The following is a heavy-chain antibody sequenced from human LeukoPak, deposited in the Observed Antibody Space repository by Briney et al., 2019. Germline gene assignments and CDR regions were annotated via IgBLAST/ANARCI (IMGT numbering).Heavy chain of an antibody. J-gene: IGHJ6*03. CDR2: INPDDGST. Sequence: GGSLRLSCAASGFTFRKYWLHWVRQAPGKGLVWVSRINPDDGSTSYADSVKGRFTISRDIPKNTLFLQMNSLRGEDTAVYYCAKDQMVVPSYYMDVWGQGTTVTVSS. V-gene: IGHV3-74*01. CDR1: GFTFRKYW. D-gene: IGHD2-8*01. CDR3: AKDQMVVPSYYMDV.